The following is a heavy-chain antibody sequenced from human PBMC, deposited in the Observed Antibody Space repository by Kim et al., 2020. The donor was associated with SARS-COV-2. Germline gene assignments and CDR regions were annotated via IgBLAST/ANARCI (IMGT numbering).Heavy chain of an antibody. V-gene: IGHV3-15*01. J-gene: IGHJ4*02. CDR1: GFTFNNAW. D-gene: IGHD3-22*01. CDR3: TYYYDSSGDPHFDY. Sequence: GWSLRLSCAASGFTFNNAWMSWVRQAPGKGLEWVGRIKSRTDGGTTDYAAPVKGRFIISRDESKDTLFLQMSSLKTEDTAVYYCTYYYDSSGDPHFDYWGQGTLVTVSS. CDR2: IKSRTDGGTT.